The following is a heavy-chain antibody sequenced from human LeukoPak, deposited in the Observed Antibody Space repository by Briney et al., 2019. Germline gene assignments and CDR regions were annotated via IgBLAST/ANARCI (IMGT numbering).Heavy chain of an antibody. D-gene: IGHD3-10*01. V-gene: IGHV3-21*01. CDR3: ARVGAKGGWYFDL. CDR2: ISSGGSYM. J-gene: IGHJ2*01. CDR1: GFTFSGYG. Sequence: GGFLGLSCAASGFTFSGYGMNWVRQAPGKGLEWVSSISSGGSYMYYADSLKGRFTISRDNAKNSLYLQMNSLRAEDTAVYYCARVGAKGGWYFDLWGRGTLVTVSS.